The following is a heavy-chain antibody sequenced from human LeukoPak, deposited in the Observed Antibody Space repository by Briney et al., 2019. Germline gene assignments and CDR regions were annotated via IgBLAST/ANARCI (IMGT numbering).Heavy chain of an antibody. CDR3: ARDGDILTGYYKYYYGMDV. Sequence: GASVKVSCKASGYTFTGYYMHWVRQAPGQGLEWMGWINPNSGGTNYAQKFQGRVTMTRDTSISTAYMELSRLRSDDTAVYYCARDGDILTGYYKYYYGMDVWGQGTTVTVSS. CDR2: INPNSGGT. V-gene: IGHV1-2*02. J-gene: IGHJ6*02. D-gene: IGHD3-9*01. CDR1: GYTFTGYY.